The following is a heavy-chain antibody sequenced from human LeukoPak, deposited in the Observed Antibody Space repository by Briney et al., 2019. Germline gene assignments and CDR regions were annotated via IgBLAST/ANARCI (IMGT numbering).Heavy chain of an antibody. CDR1: GYTFTSYG. CDR3: ARGTGYSSGWLHPYYYGMDV. V-gene: IGHV1-8*02. J-gene: IGHJ6*02. Sequence: ASVKVSCKASGYTFTSYGINWVRQATGQGLEWMGWMSPNSGNTGYAQKFQGRVTMTRNTSISTAYMELSSLRSEDTAVYYCARGTGYSSGWLHPYYYGMDVWGQGTTVTVSS. CDR2: MSPNSGNT. D-gene: IGHD6-19*01.